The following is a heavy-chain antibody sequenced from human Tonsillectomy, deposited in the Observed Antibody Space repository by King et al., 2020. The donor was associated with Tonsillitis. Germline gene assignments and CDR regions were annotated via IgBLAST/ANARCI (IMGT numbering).Heavy chain of an antibody. CDR1: GVTFSSNS. Sequence: VQLVESGGGLVKPGGSRRLSWAASGVTFSSNSMHWVRQAPGKGLEWVSSISSSSSYIYYADSVKGRFNISRENAKNSLYLQMNSLRAEDTAMYYCARAPGGSVVVPAYGMDVWGQGTTVTVSS. CDR3: ARAPGGSVVVPAYGMDV. CDR2: ISSSSSYI. V-gene: IGHV3-21*01. D-gene: IGHD2-2*01. J-gene: IGHJ6*02.